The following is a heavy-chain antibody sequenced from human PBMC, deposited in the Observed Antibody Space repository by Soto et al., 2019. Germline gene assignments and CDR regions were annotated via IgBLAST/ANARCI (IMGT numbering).Heavy chain of an antibody. J-gene: IGHJ5*02. Sequence: QVQLVQSGAEVKKPGSSVKVSCKASGGTFSSYAISWVRQAPGQGLEWMGGIIPIFGTANYAQKFQGRVTITADESTSTAYMEVSSLESEDTAVYYCARMYYYDSSCSPPFDPWGQGTLVTVSS. CDR1: GGTFSSYA. CDR3: ARMYYYDSSCSPPFDP. V-gene: IGHV1-69*12. D-gene: IGHD3-22*01. CDR2: IIPIFGTA.